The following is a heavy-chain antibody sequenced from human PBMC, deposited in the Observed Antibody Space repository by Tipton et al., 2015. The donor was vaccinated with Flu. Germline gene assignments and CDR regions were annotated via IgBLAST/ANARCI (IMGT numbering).Heavy chain of an antibody. J-gene: IGHJ6*02. D-gene: IGHD3-3*01. CDR1: GGSIDNYY. CDR2: IYSTGSA. Sequence: LRLSCTVSGGSIDNYYWSWIRQSADKGLEWIGRIYSTGSANYNPSLQSRITMSIDTYKSQFSLKMTSVTAADAAIYYCARVTPGDYWSGYKNGEDVWGQGATVTVSS. CDR3: ARVTPGDYWSGYKNGEDV. V-gene: IGHV4-4*07.